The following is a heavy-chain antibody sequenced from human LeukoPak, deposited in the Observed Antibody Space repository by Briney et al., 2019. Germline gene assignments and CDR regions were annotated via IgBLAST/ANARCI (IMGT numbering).Heavy chain of an antibody. Sequence: PGRSLRLSCAASGFTFSSYGMHWVRQAPGKGLEWVANIKQDGSEKYYVDSVKGRFTISRDNAKNSLYLQMNSLRAEDTAVYYCARVPRIVGATLPFGYYGMDVWGQGTTVTVSS. D-gene: IGHD1-26*01. CDR1: GFTFSSYG. CDR3: ARVPRIVGATLPFGYYGMDV. V-gene: IGHV3-7*01. CDR2: IKQDGSEK. J-gene: IGHJ6*02.